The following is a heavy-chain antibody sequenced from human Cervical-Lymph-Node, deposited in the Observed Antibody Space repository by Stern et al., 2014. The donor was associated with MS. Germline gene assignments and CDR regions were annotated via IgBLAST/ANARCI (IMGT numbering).Heavy chain of an antibody. Sequence: VQLVQSGAEVKQPGASVKVSCKASGYTFTSHYMHWVRQAPGQGLEWVGIINPSGDSASYAQKFQGRVTMNRDTSTSTVYMELSSLRSEDTAVYYCASGTGSKRPTGNYWGQGTLVTVSS. CDR2: INPSGDSA. V-gene: IGHV1-46*01. CDR1: GYTFTSHY. D-gene: IGHD3/OR15-3a*01. J-gene: IGHJ4*02. CDR3: ASGTGSKRPTGNY.